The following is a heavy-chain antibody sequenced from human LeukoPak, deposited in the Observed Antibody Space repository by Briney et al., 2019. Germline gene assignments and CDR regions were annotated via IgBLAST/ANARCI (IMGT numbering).Heavy chain of an antibody. CDR1: GGSFSGYY. Sequence: KSSETLSLTCAVYGGSFSGYYWSWIRQPPGKGLEWIGEINHSGSTNYNPSLKSRVTISVDTSKNQFSLKLSSVTAADTAVYYCARPQYRIPKYFQHWGQGTLVTVSS. CDR2: INHSGST. J-gene: IGHJ1*01. V-gene: IGHV4-34*01. D-gene: IGHD1-14*01. CDR3: ARPQYRIPKYFQH.